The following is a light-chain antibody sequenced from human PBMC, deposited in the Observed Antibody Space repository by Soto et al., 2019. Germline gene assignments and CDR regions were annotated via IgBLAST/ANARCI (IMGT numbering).Light chain of an antibody. V-gene: IGKV1-5*03. J-gene: IGKJ1*01. CDR2: KAS. CDR1: QSISSW. Sequence: DIQMTQSPSTLSASVGDRVTITCRASQSISSWLAWYQQKPGKAPKLLIYKASSLESGVPSRFSGSGSVTEFTLTISSLQTDDVATYYCQQYNSYPGTFGQWTKVEIK. CDR3: QQYNSYPGT.